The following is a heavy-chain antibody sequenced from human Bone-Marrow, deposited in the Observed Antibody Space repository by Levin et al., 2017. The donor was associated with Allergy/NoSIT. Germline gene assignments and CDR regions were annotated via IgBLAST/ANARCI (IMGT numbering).Heavy chain of an antibody. CDR3: ARPFPRYCSSAACPYFDY. V-gene: IGHV5-51*01. J-gene: IGHJ4*02. Sequence: KVSCKGSGYSFTNYWIGWVRQMPGKGLEWMGIIYPGDSDTRYSPSFKGQVTISADKSISTAYLQWSSLKASDTGMYYCARPFPRYCSSAACPYFDYWGQGTLVTVSS. CDR2: IYPGDSDT. D-gene: IGHD2-2*01. CDR1: GYSFTNYW.